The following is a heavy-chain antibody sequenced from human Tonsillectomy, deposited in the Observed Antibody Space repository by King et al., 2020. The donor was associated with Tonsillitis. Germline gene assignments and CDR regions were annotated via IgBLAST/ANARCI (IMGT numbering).Heavy chain of an antibody. D-gene: IGHD3-9*01. CDR1: GGSISSSSYY. CDR2: IYYSGST. J-gene: IGHJ4*02. Sequence: LQLQESGPGLVKPSETLSLTCTVSGGSISSSSYYWGWIRQSPGKGLEWIGSIYYSGSTYYNPSLKSRVTISVDTSKNQFSLKLSSVTAADTAVYYCARLGILTALSFYFDYWGQGPLVTVSS. CDR3: ARLGILTALSFYFDY. V-gene: IGHV4-39*07.